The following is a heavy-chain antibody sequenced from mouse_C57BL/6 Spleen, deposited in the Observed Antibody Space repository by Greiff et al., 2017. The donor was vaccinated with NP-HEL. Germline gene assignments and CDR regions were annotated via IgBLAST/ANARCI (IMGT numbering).Heavy chain of an antibody. CDR2: INPSTGGT. J-gene: IGHJ4*01. V-gene: IGHV1-42*01. Sequence: EVKLQQSGPELVKPGASVKISCKASGYSFTGYYMNWVKQSPEKSLEWIGEINPSTGGTTYNQKFKAKATLTVDKSSSTAYMQLKSLTSEDSAVYYCARKKGSSYAMDYWGQGTSVTVSS. CDR3: ARKKGSSYAMDY. CDR1: GYSFTGYY. D-gene: IGHD1-1*01.